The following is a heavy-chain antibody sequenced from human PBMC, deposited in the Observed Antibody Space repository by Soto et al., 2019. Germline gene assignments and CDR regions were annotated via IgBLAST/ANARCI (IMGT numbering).Heavy chain of an antibody. J-gene: IGHJ5*02. D-gene: IGHD2-2*01. Sequence: SVKVSCKTSGGTFGSYTISWVRQAPGQGLEWMGRIIPILGIANYAQKFQGRVTITADKSTSTAYMELSSLRSEDTAVYYCARDQRDDIVVVPAAMLWFDPWGQGTLVTVSS. CDR3: ARDQRDDIVVVPAAMLWFDP. V-gene: IGHV1-69*04. CDR1: GGTFGSYT. CDR2: IIPILGIA.